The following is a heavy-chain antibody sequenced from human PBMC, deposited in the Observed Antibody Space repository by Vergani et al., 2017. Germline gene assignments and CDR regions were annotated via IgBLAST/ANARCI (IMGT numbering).Heavy chain of an antibody. V-gene: IGHV3-74*01. CDR2: INSDGSST. Sequence: EVQLVESGGGLVQPGGSLRLSCAASGFTFSSYWMHWVRQAPGKGLVWVSRINSDGSSTSYADSVKGLFTISRDNAKNTLYLQMNSLRAEDTAVYYCARDPSLTDYYYYGMDVWGQGTTVTVSS. CDR1: GFTFSSYW. CDR3: ARDPSLTDYYYYGMDV. J-gene: IGHJ6*02.